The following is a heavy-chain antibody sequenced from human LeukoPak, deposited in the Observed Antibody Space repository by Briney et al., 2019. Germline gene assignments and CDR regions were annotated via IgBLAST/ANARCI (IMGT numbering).Heavy chain of an antibody. CDR3: GTWTTVASYFDY. D-gene: IGHD4-17*01. V-gene: IGHV3-21*06. J-gene: IGHJ4*02. Sequence: PGGSLRLSCAASGFTFTTFWMNWVRQAPGKGLEWVSSISSSSTYIYYADSVKGRFTISRDNAKNSLYLQMNSLRAEDTAVYYCGTWTTVASYFDYWGQGTLVTVSS. CDR2: ISSSSTYI. CDR1: GFTFTTFW.